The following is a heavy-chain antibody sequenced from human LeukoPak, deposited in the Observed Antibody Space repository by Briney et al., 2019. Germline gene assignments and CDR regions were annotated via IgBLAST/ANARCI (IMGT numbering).Heavy chain of an antibody. CDR3: ARSPPNPGAMVRGVQRESDY. Sequence: GASVKVSCKASGYTFTCYYMHWVRQAPGQGLEWMGWINPNSGGTNYAQKFQGRVTMTRDTSISTAYMELSRLRSDDTAVYYCARSPPNPGAMVRGVQRESDYWGQGTLVTVSS. CDR2: INPNSGGT. J-gene: IGHJ4*02. CDR1: GYTFTCYY. V-gene: IGHV1-2*02. D-gene: IGHD3-10*01.